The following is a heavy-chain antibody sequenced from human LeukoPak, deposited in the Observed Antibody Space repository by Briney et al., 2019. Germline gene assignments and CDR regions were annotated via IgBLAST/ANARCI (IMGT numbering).Heavy chain of an antibody. V-gene: IGHV3-21*04. Sequence: SGGSLRLSCAASGFTFSSYSMNWVRQAPGKGLEWVSSISSSSSYIYYADSVEGRFTISRDNAKNSLYLQMNSLETEDTAVYYCTLLAATGGGTPSVWGQGTLVTVSS. D-gene: IGHD6-13*01. CDR3: TLLAATGGGTPSV. CDR1: GFTFSSYS. CDR2: ISSSSSYI. J-gene: IGHJ4*02.